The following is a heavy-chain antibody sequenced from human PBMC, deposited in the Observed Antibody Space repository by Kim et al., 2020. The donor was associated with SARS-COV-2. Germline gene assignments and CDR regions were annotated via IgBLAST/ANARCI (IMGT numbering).Heavy chain of an antibody. J-gene: IGHJ6*02. D-gene: IGHD3-10*01. CDR3: AKDRGWGFGLNGMDV. V-gene: IGHV3-23*01. CDR1: GFTFSSYA. CDR2: ISATGGST. Sequence: GGSLRLSCAASGFTFSSYAMNWVRQFPGKGLEWVSGISATGGSTYYADSVKGRFTISRDRSKKTLYLQMDSLRVEDKALYYCAKDRGWGFGLNGMDVWGQGTTVTVSS.